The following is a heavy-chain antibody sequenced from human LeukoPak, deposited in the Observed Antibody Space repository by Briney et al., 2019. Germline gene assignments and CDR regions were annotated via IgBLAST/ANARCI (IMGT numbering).Heavy chain of an antibody. CDR3: ARDGTAAAGTCDY. V-gene: IGHV3-48*01. J-gene: IGHJ4*02. CDR2: ISSSSSTI. CDR1: GFTFSSYS. D-gene: IGHD6-13*01. Sequence: GGSLRLSCAASGFTFSSYSMNWVRQAPGKGLEWVSYISSSSSTIYYADSVKGRFTISRENAKNSLYLQMNSLRAEDTAVYYCARDGTAAAGTCDYWGQGTLVTVSS.